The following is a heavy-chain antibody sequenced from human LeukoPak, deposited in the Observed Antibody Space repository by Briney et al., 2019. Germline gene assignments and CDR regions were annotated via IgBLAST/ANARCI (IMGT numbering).Heavy chain of an antibody. CDR1: GGSISSYY. D-gene: IGHD2-2*01. CDR2: IYTSGST. Sequence: SETLSLTCTVSGGSISSYYWSWIRQPAGKGLEWIGRIYTSGSTNYNPSLKSRVAMSVDTSKNQFSLKLSSVTAADTAVYYCARVRWQYQLLAFDYWGQGTLVTVSS. J-gene: IGHJ4*02. V-gene: IGHV4-4*07. CDR3: ARVRWQYQLLAFDY.